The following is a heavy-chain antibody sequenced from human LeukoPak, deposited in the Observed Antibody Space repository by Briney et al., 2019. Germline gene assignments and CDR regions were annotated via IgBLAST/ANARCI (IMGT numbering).Heavy chain of an antibody. J-gene: IGHJ4*02. V-gene: IGHV1-18*01. CDR2: ISAYNGNT. Sequence: ASVKVSCKASGYTFGSYGISWVRQAPGQGLEWMGWISAYNGNTNYAQKLQGRVTMTTDTSTTTAYMELRSLRPDDTAVYYCARDGGLGDYGDFDYWGQGTLVTVSS. D-gene: IGHD4-17*01. CDR1: GYTFGSYG. CDR3: ARDGGLGDYGDFDY.